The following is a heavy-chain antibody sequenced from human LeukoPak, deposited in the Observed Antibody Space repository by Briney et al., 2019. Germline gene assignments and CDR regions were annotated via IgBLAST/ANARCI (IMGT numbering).Heavy chain of an antibody. CDR2: INYRGTA. V-gene: IGHV4-39*02. CDR3: ARVTHVVDP. Sequence: SETLSLTCTVSGGSISSTVYYWAWIRQPPGKGLEWIGSINYRGTANYSPSLQSRLTISVDTSKNQFSLMVSSVTAADTAVYYCARVTHVVDPWGQGTLVTVSS. CDR1: GGSISSTVYY. J-gene: IGHJ5*02.